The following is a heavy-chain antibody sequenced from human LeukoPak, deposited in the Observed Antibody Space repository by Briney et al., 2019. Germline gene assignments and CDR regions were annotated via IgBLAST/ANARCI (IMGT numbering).Heavy chain of an antibody. D-gene: IGHD6-6*01. CDR1: GYTFTSYY. CDR3: AREAAPPHNYFDY. V-gene: IGHV1-46*01. J-gene: IGHJ4*02. CDR2: INPSGGST. Sequence: ASVKVSCKASGYTFTSYYMHWVRQAPGQGLEWMGIINPSGGSTSYAQKFQGRVTMTRDTSTSTVYMELSSLRSDDTAFYFCAREAAPPHNYFDYWGQGTLVTVSS.